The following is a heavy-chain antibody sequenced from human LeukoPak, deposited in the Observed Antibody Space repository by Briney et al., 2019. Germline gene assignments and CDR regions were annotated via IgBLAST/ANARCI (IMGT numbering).Heavy chain of an antibody. CDR2: IQYDGSNE. CDR3: AKDLSAYCGGDCDLLDY. CDR1: GFTFSSYG. J-gene: IGHJ4*02. V-gene: IGHV3-30*02. Sequence: GGSLRLSCAASGFTFSSYGMHWVRQAPGKGLEWVAYIQYDGSNEQYADSVKGRFSISRDGSKNILYLQMNSLRAEDTAVYYCAKDLSAYCGGDCDLLDYWGQGTLVTVSS. D-gene: IGHD2-21*02.